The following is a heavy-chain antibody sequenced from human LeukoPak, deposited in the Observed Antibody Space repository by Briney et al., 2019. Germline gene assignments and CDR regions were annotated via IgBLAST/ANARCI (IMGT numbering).Heavy chain of an antibody. CDR1: GFTFSSYT. D-gene: IGHD6-13*01. V-gene: IGHV3-21*01. J-gene: IGHJ4*02. CDR2: ISTSSSYI. Sequence: GGSLRLSCAASGFTFSSYTMNWVRQGPGKGLEWVSSISTSSSYIHYADSVKGRFTISRDNAKNSLFLQMNGLRAEDTAVYYCARDIATAGHFAFDYWGQGTLVTVSS. CDR3: ARDIATAGHFAFDY.